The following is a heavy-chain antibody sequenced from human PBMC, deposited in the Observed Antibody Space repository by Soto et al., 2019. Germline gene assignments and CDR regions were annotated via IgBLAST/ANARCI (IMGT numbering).Heavy chain of an antibody. CDR2: IYYSGST. Sequence: QVQLQESGPGLVKPSETLSLTCTVSGGSVSSGSYYWSWIRQPPGKGLEWIGYIYYSGSTNYNPSRKSRVTISVDTSKNQFSLKLSSVTAADTAVYYCAREAAGGDYWGQGTLVTVSS. D-gene: IGHD6-13*01. V-gene: IGHV4-61*01. CDR1: GGSVSSGSYY. CDR3: AREAAGGDY. J-gene: IGHJ4*02.